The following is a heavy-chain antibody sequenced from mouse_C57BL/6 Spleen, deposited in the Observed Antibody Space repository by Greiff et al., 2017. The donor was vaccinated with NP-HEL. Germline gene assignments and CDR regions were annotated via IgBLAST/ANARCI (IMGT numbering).Heavy chain of an antibody. Sequence: ESGGDLVKPGGSLKLSCAASGFTFSSYGMSWVRQTPDKRLEWVATISSGGSYTYYPDSVKGRFTISRDNAKNTLYLQMSSLKSDDTAMYYCARLLGGFAYWGQGTLVTVSA. CDR2: ISSGGSYT. J-gene: IGHJ3*01. V-gene: IGHV5-6*01. CDR3: ARLLGGFAY. D-gene: IGHD4-1*01. CDR1: GFTFSSYG.